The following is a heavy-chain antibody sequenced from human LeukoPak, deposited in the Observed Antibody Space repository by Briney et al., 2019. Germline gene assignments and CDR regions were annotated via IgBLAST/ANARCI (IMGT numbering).Heavy chain of an antibody. V-gene: IGHV4-59*08. Sequence: SETLSLTCTVSGGSISSYYWSWIRQPPGKGLEWSGYIYYSGSTNYNPSLKSRVTISVDTSKNQFSLKLSSVTAADTAVYYCARHSSSWPHGYYYYYYGMDVWGQGTTVTVSS. J-gene: IGHJ6*02. CDR1: GGSISSYY. CDR3: ARHSSSWPHGYYYYYYGMDV. CDR2: IYYSGST. D-gene: IGHD6-13*01.